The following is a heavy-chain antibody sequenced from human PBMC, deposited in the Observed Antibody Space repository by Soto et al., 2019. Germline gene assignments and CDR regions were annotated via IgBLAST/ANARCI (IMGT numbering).Heavy chain of an antibody. D-gene: IGHD3-22*01. CDR1: GGSISSGDYY. CDR2: IYYSGST. J-gene: IGHJ4*02. V-gene: IGHV4-30-4*01. Sequence: PSETLSLTCTVSGGSISSGDYYWCWLRQPPGKGLEWIGYIYYSGSTYYNPSLKSRVTISVDTSKNQFSLKLSSVTAADTAVYYCARDLHSSGYYYFDYWGQGTLVTVSS. CDR3: ARDLHSSGYYYFDY.